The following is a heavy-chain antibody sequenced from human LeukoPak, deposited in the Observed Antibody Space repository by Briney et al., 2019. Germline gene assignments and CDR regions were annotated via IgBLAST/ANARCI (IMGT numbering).Heavy chain of an antibody. J-gene: IGHJ5*02. D-gene: IGHD1-26*01. CDR3: ATVSYRFNWFDP. CDR1: GYTLTELS. Sequence: ASVKVSCKVSGYTLTELSMHWVRQAPGKGLEWMGGFDPEDGETIYAQKFQGRDTMTEDTSTDTAYMELSSLRSEDTAVYFCATVSYRFNWFDPWGQGTLVTVSS. CDR2: FDPEDGET. V-gene: IGHV1-24*01.